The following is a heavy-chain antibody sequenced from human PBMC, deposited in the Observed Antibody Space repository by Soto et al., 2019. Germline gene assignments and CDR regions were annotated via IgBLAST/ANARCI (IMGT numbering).Heavy chain of an antibody. CDR1: GFTFSSYG. D-gene: IGHD3-16*01. V-gene: IGHV3-33*01. CDR3: ARGGSSGLYFDY. J-gene: IGHJ4*02. Sequence: QVQLVESGGGVVQPGRSLRLSCAASGFTFSSYGMHWVRQAPGKGLEWVAVIWYDGSNKYYADSVKGRFTISRDNSKNPLYLQMNSLRAEDTAVYYCARGGSSGLYFDYWGQGPLVTVSS. CDR2: IWYDGSNK.